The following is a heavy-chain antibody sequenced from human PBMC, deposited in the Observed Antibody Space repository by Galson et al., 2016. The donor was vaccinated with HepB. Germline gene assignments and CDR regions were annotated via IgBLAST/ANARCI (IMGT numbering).Heavy chain of an antibody. V-gene: IGHV3-23*01. CDR2: ISNNGGRT. CDR3: AKMSPGITIFGETN. CDR1: GFTFSIYA. Sequence: SLRLSCAASGFTFSIYAMSWVRQAPGKGLEWVSSISNNGGRTYYADSVKGRFTISRDNSKNTLYPQRNSLRADDTAVFYCAKMSPGITIFGETNWGQGTLVTVSS. D-gene: IGHD3-3*01. J-gene: IGHJ4*02.